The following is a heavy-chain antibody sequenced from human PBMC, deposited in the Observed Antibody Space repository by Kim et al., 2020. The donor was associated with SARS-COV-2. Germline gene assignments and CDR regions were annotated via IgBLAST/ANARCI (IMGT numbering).Heavy chain of an antibody. Sequence: GGSLRLSCAASGFTFDDYAMHWVRQAPGKGLEWVSGISWNSGSIGYADSVKGRFTISRDNAKNSLYLQMNSLRAEDTALYYCAKGYYGSGSYYNDDYYFDYWGQGTLVTVSS. CDR2: ISWNSGSI. J-gene: IGHJ4*02. V-gene: IGHV3-9*01. D-gene: IGHD3-10*01. CDR3: AKGYYGSGSYYNDDYYFDY. CDR1: GFTFDDYA.